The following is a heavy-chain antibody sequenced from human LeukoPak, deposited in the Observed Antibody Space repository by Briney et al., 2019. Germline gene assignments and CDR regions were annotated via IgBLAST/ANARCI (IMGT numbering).Heavy chain of an antibody. CDR2: ICDGGGYT. D-gene: IGHD4-17*01. V-gene: IGHV3-23*01. CDR3: AKEYSIPVNFEY. CDR1: GFTLRNYA. Sequence: GGSLRLSCAAAGFTLRNYAMRCVRQAPGKGLEWVSCICDGGGYTYYADCVKGRFTISRDNSKNTLYLQMTSLSAEDTAGYCTAKEYSIPVNFEYWGHGTLVTVSS. J-gene: IGHJ4*01.